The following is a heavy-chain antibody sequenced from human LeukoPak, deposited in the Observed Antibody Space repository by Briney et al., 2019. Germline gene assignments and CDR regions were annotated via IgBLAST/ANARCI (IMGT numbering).Heavy chain of an antibody. CDR3: AKNFYGDYNVFFDY. Sequence: GGSLRLSCAASGFTFSNYVMGWVPQAPGKGLEWVSALSGSGGSTYYADSVKGRFTISRDNSKNTPYLQMNSLRAEDTAVYFCAKNFYGDYNVFFDYWGQGALVTVSS. CDR2: LSGSGGST. CDR1: GFTFSNYV. V-gene: IGHV3-23*01. D-gene: IGHD4-17*01. J-gene: IGHJ4*02.